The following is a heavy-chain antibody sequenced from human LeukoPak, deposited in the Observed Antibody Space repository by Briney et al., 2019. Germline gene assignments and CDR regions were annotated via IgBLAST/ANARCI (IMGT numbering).Heavy chain of an antibody. D-gene: IGHD1-7*01. CDR1: GYSFTNYC. CDR2: IYAGDSDT. Sequence: GESLKISCKGSGYSFTNYCSAWVRQLPGKGLEWMGVIYAGDSDTRYNPSFQGQVTFSADRSFGTAYLQWASLKASDSAMYYCARREATTEYFDFWGQGTLVTVSS. J-gene: IGHJ4*02. CDR3: ARREATTEYFDF. V-gene: IGHV5-51*01.